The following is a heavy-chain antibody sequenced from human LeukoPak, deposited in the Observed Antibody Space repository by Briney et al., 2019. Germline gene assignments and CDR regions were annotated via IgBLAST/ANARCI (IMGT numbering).Heavy chain of an antibody. CDR3: ARRPPYSSNWYYFDY. CDR2: IDPSDSYT. Sequence: PGESLKIPCKGSGYSFTSYWINWVRQMPGKGLEWMGTIDPSDSYTNYSPSFQGHVTISADKSISTAYLQWSSLKASDTAMYYCARRPPYSSNWYYFDYWGQGTLVTVSS. CDR1: GYSFTSYW. V-gene: IGHV5-10-1*01. J-gene: IGHJ4*02. D-gene: IGHD6-13*01.